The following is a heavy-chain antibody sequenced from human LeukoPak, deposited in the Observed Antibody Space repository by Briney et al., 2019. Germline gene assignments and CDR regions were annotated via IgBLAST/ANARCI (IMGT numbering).Heavy chain of an antibody. D-gene: IGHD2-2*02. J-gene: IGHJ3*02. Sequence: SETLSLTCAVYGGSFSGYYWSWIRQPPGKGLEWIGEINHSGSTNYNPSLKSRVTISVDTSKNQFSLKLSSVTAADTAVYYCGRGIDIVVVPAGICAFDIWGRGT. V-gene: IGHV4-34*01. CDR3: GRGIDIVVVPAGICAFDI. CDR2: INHSGST. CDR1: GGSFSGYY.